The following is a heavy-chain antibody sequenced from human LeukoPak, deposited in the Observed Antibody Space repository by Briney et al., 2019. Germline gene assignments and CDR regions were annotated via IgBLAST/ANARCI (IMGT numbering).Heavy chain of an antibody. CDR3: ARHGYDFWSGYSNFDY. D-gene: IGHD3-3*01. V-gene: IGHV4-34*01. CDR1: GGSFSGYY. CDR2: INHSGST. J-gene: IGHJ4*02. Sequence: PSETLSLTCAVYGGSFSGYYWSWIRQPTGKGLEWIGEINHSGSTNYNPSLKSRVTISVDTSKNQFSLKLSSVTAADTAVYYCARHGYDFWSGYSNFDYWGQGTLVTVSS.